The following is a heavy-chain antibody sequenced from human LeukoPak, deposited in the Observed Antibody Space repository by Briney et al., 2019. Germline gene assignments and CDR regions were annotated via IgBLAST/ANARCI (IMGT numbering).Heavy chain of an antibody. D-gene: IGHD2-2*01. CDR1: GGSISSYY. Sequence: SETLSLTCTVSGGSISSYYWSWIRQPPGKGLEWIGYIYYSGSTNYNPSLKSRVTISVDTSKNQFSLKLSSVTAADTAVYYCARGARTASAFYYWGQGTLVTVSP. V-gene: IGHV4-59*12. CDR3: ARGARTASAFYY. J-gene: IGHJ4*02. CDR2: IYYSGST.